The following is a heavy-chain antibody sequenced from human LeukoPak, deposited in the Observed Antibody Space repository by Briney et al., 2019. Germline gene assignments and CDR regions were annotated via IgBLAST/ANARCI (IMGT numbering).Heavy chain of an antibody. CDR2: INHSGST. V-gene: IGHV4-34*01. J-gene: IGHJ4*02. CDR1: GGSFSGYY. D-gene: IGHD6-19*01. CDR3: ARRPYTSGWYYYFDY. Sequence: SETLSLTCAVYGGSFSGYYWSWIRQPPGKGLERIGEINHSGSTNYHPSLKSRVTISVDTSKNQFSLKLSSVTAADTAVYYCARRPYTSGWYYYFDYWGQGTLVTVSS.